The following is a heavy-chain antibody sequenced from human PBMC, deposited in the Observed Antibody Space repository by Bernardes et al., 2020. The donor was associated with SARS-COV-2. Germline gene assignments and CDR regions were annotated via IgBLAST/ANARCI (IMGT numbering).Heavy chain of an antibody. CDR3: ARPPYGSGEFASNFDC. V-gene: IGHV3-30-3*01. J-gene: IGHJ4*02. CDR2: ISYDGSTK. Sequence: GGSLRLSCAASGFTFSTYSMHWVRQAPGKGLEWVAVISYDGSTKYSADSVKGRFTISRDNSKNTLYLQMNSLRAEDTAVYYCARPPYGSGEFASNFDCWGQGTLVSVSS. D-gene: IGHD3-10*01. CDR1: GFTFSTYS.